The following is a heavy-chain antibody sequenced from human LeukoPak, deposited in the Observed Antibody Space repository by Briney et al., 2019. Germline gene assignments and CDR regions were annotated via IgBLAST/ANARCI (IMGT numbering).Heavy chain of an antibody. V-gene: IGHV1-46*01. CDR1: GYTFTSYY. J-gene: IGHJ4*02. CDR3: AKSTYIDYPCCLDY. D-gene: IGHD3-9*01. CDR2: INPSGGST. Sequence: ASVKVSCKASGYTFTSYYMHWVRQAPGQGLEWMGIINPSGGSTSYAQKFQGRVTMTRDMSTSTVYMELNSLRADDTAEYYCAKSTYIDYPCCLDYWGQGTLVTVSS.